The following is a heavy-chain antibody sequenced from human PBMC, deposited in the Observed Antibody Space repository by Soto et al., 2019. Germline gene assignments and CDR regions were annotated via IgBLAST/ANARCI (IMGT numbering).Heavy chain of an antibody. D-gene: IGHD2-21*01. V-gene: IGHV1-2*02. CDR2: INPYSGGT. CDR3: AIPKYGETYFDS. CDR1: GYTFTDHY. Sequence: QVQMVQSGAEVKRPGASVKVSCKASGYTFTDHYIHWLRQAPGQSLEWMGWINPYSGGTHFARKFQDRVTMARDTSVSPAYMALSCLKSDDTAVYYCAIPKYGETYFDSWGQGTVVTVSS. J-gene: IGHJ4*02.